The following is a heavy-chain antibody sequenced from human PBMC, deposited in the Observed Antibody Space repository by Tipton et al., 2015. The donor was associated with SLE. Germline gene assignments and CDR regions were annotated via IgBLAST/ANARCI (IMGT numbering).Heavy chain of an antibody. J-gene: IGHJ4*02. D-gene: IGHD3-10*01. V-gene: IGHV4-34*01. Sequence: TLSLTCAVYGGSFSGYYWSWIRQPPGKGLEWIGEINDRGRANYSPALKSRVTISVDTSKNQFSLKLSSVTAADTAVYYCARAGYGSGSFDYWGQGTLVTVSS. CDR2: INDRGRA. CDR1: GGSFSGYY. CDR3: ARAGYGSGSFDY.